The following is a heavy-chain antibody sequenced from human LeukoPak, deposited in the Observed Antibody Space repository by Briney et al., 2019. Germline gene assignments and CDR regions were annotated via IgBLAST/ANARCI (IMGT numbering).Heavy chain of an antibody. D-gene: IGHD3-10*01. CDR1: GFTFSSYW. CDR2: INSDGSST. J-gene: IGHJ4*02. V-gene: IGHV3-74*01. CDR3: ARAGITMVRGVKSYYFDY. Sequence: GGSLRLSCAASGFTFSSYWMHWVRQAPGKGLVWVSRINSDGSSTSYADSVKGRFTISRDNAKNTLYLQMNSLRAEDTAVYYCARAGITMVRGVKSYYFDYWGQGTLVTVSS.